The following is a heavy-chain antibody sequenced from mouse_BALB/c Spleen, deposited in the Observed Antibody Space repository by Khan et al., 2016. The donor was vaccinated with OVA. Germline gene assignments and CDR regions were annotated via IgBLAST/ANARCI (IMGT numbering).Heavy chain of an antibody. CDR2: INPSTDYT. D-gene: IGHD1-1*01. J-gene: IGHJ3*01. CDR1: GYTFTSYW. CDR3: TNHGSSSAWFTY. V-gene: IGHV1-7*01. Sequence: QIQLVQSGAELAKPGASVKMSCKASGYTFTSYWMHWVKQRPGQGLEWIGYINPSTDYTEYNQKFKDKATLTADKSSSTAYMQLTSLTSEDSAVYSCTNHGSSSAWFTYWGQGTLVTVSA.